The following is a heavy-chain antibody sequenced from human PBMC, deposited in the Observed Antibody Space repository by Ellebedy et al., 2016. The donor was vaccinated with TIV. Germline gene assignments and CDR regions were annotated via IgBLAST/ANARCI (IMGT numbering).Heavy chain of an antibody. CDR3: ARTSRYAYSSSCDY. Sequence: AASVKVSCKASGYTFMSYSIAWVRQAPGQGLEWMGWVSGYNGNTNYAQKVQGRVTMTTDTSTNPAYMELRSLASDDTAVSFCARTSRYAYSSSCDYWGQGTLVTVSS. V-gene: IGHV1-18*01. CDR1: GYTFMSYS. J-gene: IGHJ4*02. CDR2: VSGYNGNT. D-gene: IGHD6-13*01.